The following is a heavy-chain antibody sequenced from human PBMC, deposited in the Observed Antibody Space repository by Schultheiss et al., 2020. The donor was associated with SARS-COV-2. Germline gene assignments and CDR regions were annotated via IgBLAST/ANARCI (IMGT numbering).Heavy chain of an antibody. CDR3: ARYTSARYMDV. Sequence: LETLSLTCTVSGGSISSYHWSWIRQPPGKGLEWIGYIYYSGSTNYNPSLKSRVTISVDTSKNQFSLKLSSVTAADTAVYYCARYTSARYMDVWGKGTTVTVSS. V-gene: IGHV4-59*01. CDR1: GGSISSYH. CDR2: IYYSGST. J-gene: IGHJ6*03.